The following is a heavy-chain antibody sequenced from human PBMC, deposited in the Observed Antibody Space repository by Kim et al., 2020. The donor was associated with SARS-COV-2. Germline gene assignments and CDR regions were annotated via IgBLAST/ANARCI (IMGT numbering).Heavy chain of an antibody. V-gene: IGHV3-48*03. Sequence: ADSVKGRFTISRDNAKNSLYLQMNSLRAEDTAVYYCARPTPAVAEAFDIWGQGTMVTVSS. D-gene: IGHD6-19*01. J-gene: IGHJ3*02. CDR3: ARPTPAVAEAFDI.